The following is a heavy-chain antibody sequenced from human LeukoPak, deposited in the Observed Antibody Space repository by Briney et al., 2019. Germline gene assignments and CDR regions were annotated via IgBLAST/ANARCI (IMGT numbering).Heavy chain of an antibody. CDR2: IKQDGSDK. V-gene: IGHV3-7*01. Sequence: GGSLRLSCVASEFTFSTHWMSWVRQAPGKGLELVANIKQDGSDKYYVDSVKGRFTISRDNAKNSPYLQMNSLRAEDTAVYYCARDCIAAAGTSSFSDYYYYMDVWGKGTTVTVSS. CDR3: ARDCIAAAGTSSFSDYYYYMDV. D-gene: IGHD6-13*01. J-gene: IGHJ6*03. CDR1: EFTFSTHW.